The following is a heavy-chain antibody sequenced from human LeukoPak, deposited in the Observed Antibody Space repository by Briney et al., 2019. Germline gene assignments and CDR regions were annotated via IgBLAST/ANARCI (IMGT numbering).Heavy chain of an antibody. Sequence: ASVKVSCKASGYTFTGYYMHWVQQAPGKGLERMGLVDPEDGETIYAEKFQGRVTITADTSTDTAYMELSSLRSEDTAVYYCATGLHDFWSGQKAIFDCWGQGTLVTVSS. D-gene: IGHD3-3*01. V-gene: IGHV1-69-2*01. CDR2: VDPEDGET. CDR1: GYTFTGYY. CDR3: ATGLHDFWSGQKAIFDC. J-gene: IGHJ4*02.